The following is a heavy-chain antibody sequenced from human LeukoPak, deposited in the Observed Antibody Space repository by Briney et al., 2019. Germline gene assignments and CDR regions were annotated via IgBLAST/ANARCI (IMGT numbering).Heavy chain of an antibody. Sequence: PSETLSLTCTVSGGSISSYYWNWIRQPPGKGLEWIGSISYSGSTNYNPSLKSRVTISLDTSKNQLSLDLSSVTAADTTVYYCARAPERWYSYGSYTFYYMDVWGKGATVTVSS. D-gene: IGHD5-18*01. CDR1: GGSISSYY. CDR3: ARAPERWYSYGSYTFYYMDV. V-gene: IGHV4-59*01. CDR2: ISYSGST. J-gene: IGHJ6*03.